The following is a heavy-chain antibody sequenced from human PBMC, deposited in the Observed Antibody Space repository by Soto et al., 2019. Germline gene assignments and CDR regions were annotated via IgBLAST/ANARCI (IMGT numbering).Heavy chain of an antibody. D-gene: IGHD2-2*01. V-gene: IGHV3-30-3*01. CDR1: GLTFSSYA. J-gene: IGHJ4*02. CDR2: ISYDGSNK. Sequence: PGGSLRLSCAASGLTFSSYAMNWVRQAPGKGLEWVALISYDGSNKYYADSVRGRFTISRDSSTNTLFLQMNSLRAADTAVYYCGRCTSTSCHLGSDYWGQGTLVTVSS. CDR3: GRCTSTSCHLGSDY.